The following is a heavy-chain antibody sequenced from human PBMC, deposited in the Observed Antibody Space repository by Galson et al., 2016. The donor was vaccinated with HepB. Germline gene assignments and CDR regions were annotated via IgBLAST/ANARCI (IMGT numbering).Heavy chain of an antibody. CDR2: GNNDGSDT. CDR3: AKGARGDLDY. CDR1: GFTFSSSW. J-gene: IGHJ4*02. Sequence: SLRLSCAASGFTFSSSWMHWVRQAPGEGLVWVAIGNNDGSDTRYVDSVKGRFTISRDNAQNTLFLQMNSLRVEDTAVYYCAKGARGDLDYWGQGTPVTVSS. D-gene: IGHD3-16*01. V-gene: IGHV3-74*01.